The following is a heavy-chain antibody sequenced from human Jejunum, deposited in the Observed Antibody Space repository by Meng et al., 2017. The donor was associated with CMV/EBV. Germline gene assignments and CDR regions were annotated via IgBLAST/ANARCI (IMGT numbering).Heavy chain of an antibody. D-gene: IGHD2-21*01. J-gene: IGHJ6*02. CDR1: GFTFGTYW. CDR2: IKQDGTER. Sequence: SGFTFGTYWMNWVRQVPGRGLEWVANIKQDGTERYYVESVTGRFTISRNNAKNSLFLDMDGLRAEDTAVYYCARQKCGGDCDMDVWGQGTTVTAP. V-gene: IGHV3-7*01. CDR3: ARQKCGGDCDMDV.